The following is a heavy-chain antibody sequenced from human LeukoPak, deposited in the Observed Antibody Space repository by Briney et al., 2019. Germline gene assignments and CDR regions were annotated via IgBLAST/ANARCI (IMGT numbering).Heavy chain of an antibody. CDR2: ISGRDDSA. J-gene: IGHJ6*03. Sequence: GGSLRLSCAASGFTFSSYAMSWVRQAPGKGLEWVSTISGRDDSAYYADSVKGRFTISRDNSKNTLYLQVNSLRAEDTAVYYCARDHIAAAGTNYYYYYMDVWGKGTTVTISS. CDR1: GFTFSSYA. D-gene: IGHD6-13*01. V-gene: IGHV3-23*01. CDR3: ARDHIAAAGTNYYYYYMDV.